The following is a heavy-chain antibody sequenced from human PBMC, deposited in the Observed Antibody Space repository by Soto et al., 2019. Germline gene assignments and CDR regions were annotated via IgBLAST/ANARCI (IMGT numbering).Heavy chain of an antibody. CDR1: GFTFSSYA. V-gene: IGHV3-23*01. J-gene: IGHJ6*03. D-gene: IGHD2-15*01. CDR3: AKNPLHCSGGSCYSYYYYYMDV. CDR2: ISGSGGST. Sequence: GGSLRLSCAASGFTFSSYAMSWVRQAPGKGLEWVSAISGSGGSTYYGDSVKGRFTISRDNAKNTLYLQMNSLRAEDTAVYYCAKNPLHCSGGSCYSYYYYYMDVWGKGTTVTVSS.